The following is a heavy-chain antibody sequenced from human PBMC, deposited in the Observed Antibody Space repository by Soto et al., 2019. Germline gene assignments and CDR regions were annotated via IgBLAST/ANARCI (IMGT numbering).Heavy chain of an antibody. CDR2: MNPNSGDT. V-gene: IGHV1-8*01. Sequence: QVQLVQSGAEVKKPGASVKVSCKASGYTLSSYDINWVRQATGQGLEWMGWMNPNSGDTNYPQKFQGRVTMTRNTSIATAYMELSSLRSEDTAVYYCARGLKFTTPLVRGVNPYYYYYMDVWGEGTTVTVSS. CDR3: ARGLKFTTPLVRGVNPYYYYYMDV. CDR1: GYTLSSYD. J-gene: IGHJ6*03. D-gene: IGHD3-10*01.